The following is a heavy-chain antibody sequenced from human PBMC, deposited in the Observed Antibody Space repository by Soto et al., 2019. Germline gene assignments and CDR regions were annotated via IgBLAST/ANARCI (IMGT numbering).Heavy chain of an antibody. CDR3: AKDLIGGNWNPDY. J-gene: IGHJ4*02. D-gene: IGHD1-20*01. V-gene: IGHV3-30*18. CDR1: GFTFSSYG. Sequence: GGSLRLSCAASGFTFSSYGMHWVRQAPGKGLEWVAVISCDGSNKYYADSVKGRFTISRDNSKNTLYLQMNSLRAEDTAVYYCAKDLIGGNWNPDYWGQGTLVTVSS. CDR2: ISCDGSNK.